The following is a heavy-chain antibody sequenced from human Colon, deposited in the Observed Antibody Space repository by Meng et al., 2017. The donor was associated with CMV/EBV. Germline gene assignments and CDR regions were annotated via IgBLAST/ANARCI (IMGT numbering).Heavy chain of an antibody. CDR2: LNPNSGDT. CDR1: GYTVTCYF. J-gene: IGHJ4*02. V-gene: IGHV1-2*02. CDR3: ATISGGDFDF. Sequence: SGREVKRPGASVKVPCQISGYTVTCYFIFWARQAPVQGLEWMGSLNPNSGDTNSAQKFHGRLTMTRDTSIHTAYMELGSLRSDDTAVYYCATISGGDFDFWGQGTLVTGSS. D-gene: IGHD3-10*01.